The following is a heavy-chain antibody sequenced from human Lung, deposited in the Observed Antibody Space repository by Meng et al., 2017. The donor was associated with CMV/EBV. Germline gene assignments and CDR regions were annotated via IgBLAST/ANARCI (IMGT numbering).Heavy chain of an antibody. V-gene: IGHV3-30-3*02. Sequence: GGSLRLXCAASGFPFRTYAMHWVRQAPGKGREWVAVISSDGNFQHYADSLKGRFTISRDNSKNTLYLQMNSLRAEDTAVYYCAKEWAPHEHCDNWGQGTLVTVSS. CDR1: GFPFRTYA. J-gene: IGHJ4*02. CDR2: ISSDGNFQ. CDR3: AKEWAPHEHCDN.